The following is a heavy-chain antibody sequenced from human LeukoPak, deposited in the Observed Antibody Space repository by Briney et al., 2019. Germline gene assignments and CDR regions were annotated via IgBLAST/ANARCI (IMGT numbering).Heavy chain of an antibody. D-gene: IGHD6-19*01. J-gene: IGHJ4*02. V-gene: IGHV3-48*04. CDR3: AREPFQWLAYFDY. CDR1: GFTFSSYS. Sequence: GGSLRLSCAASGFTFSSYSMNWVRQAPGKGLEWVSYISSSGSTIYYADSVKGRFTISRDNAKNSLYLQMNSLRAEDTAVYYCAREPFQWLAYFDYWGQGTLVTVSS. CDR2: ISSSGSTI.